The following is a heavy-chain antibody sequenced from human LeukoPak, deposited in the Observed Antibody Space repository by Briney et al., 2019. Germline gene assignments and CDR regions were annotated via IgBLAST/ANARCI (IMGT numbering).Heavy chain of an antibody. J-gene: IGHJ3*02. CDR2: MLYSGST. CDR3: AREEVPHGFDI. Sequence: PSETLSLTCTVSGGSVSSSNYHWGWIRQPPGKGLECIGTMLYSGSTFYDPSLNSRVTMSFDTSKNHFSLKLSSVTAADAAVYYCAREEVPHGFDIWGQGTMVTVSS. CDR1: GGSVSSSNYH. V-gene: IGHV4-39*02.